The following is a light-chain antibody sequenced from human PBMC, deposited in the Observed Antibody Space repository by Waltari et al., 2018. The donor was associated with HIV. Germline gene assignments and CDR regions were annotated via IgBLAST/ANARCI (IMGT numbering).Light chain of an antibody. CDR1: QTVNNK. Sequence: DIQMTQSPSSLSASVGDSVTITCRASQTVNNKLNWYQQKPGEAPKVVSYDASTLESGVPSRFRGGGSRTDFTLTITSLQLDDFATYFCQQSFSYPLTFGPVTKVDI. V-gene: IGKV1-39*01. J-gene: IGKJ3*01. CDR3: QQSFSYPLT. CDR2: DAS.